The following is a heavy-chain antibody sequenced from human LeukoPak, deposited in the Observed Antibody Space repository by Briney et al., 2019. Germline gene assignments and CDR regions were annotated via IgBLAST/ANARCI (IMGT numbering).Heavy chain of an antibody. Sequence: SETLSLTCAVSGVSITSDTYYGSWIRQPPGKGLEWIGYILHSGSTYHNPSLKIRFTISIDTSKSQFSPKLSSVTAADTAVYFCARTRDFWSAYFDYWGQGTLVTVSS. CDR1: GVSITSDTYY. CDR2: ILHSGST. CDR3: ARTRDFWSAYFDY. D-gene: IGHD3-3*01. J-gene: IGHJ4*02. V-gene: IGHV4-30-2*01.